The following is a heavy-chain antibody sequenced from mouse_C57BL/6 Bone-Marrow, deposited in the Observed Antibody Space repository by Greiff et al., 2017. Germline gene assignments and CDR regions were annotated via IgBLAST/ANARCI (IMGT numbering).Heavy chain of an antibody. J-gene: IGHJ2*01. CDR3: ASYDYEKDYFDY. V-gene: IGHV1-53*01. D-gene: IGHD2-4*01. CDR2: INPSNGGT. CDR1: GYTFTSYW. Sequence: QVQLQQPGTELVKPGASVKLSCKASGYTFTSYWMHWVKQRPGQGLEWIGNINPSNGGTNYNERFKSKATLTVDKSYSTAYMQRSSLTSEASAVYYCASYDYEKDYFDYWGQGTTLTVSS.